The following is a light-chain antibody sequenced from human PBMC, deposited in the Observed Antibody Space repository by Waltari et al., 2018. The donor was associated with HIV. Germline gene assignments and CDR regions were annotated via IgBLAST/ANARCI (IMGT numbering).Light chain of an antibody. J-gene: IGLJ3*02. CDR3: AAWDDRLHGWV. Sequence: QSVLTQSPSASGTPGQRVTIFCSGTSSNIETNTLNWYQHIPGTAPKLLIYSDNQRPSGVPDRFSASKSGTSGSQAISGLQSGDEAAYYCAAWDDRLHGWVFGGGTKLTVL. CDR1: SSNIETNT. CDR2: SDN. V-gene: IGLV1-44*01.